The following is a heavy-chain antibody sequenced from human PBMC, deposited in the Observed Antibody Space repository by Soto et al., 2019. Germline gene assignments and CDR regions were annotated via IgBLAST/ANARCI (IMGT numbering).Heavy chain of an antibody. D-gene: IGHD2-15*01. V-gene: IGHV4-59*01. CDR2: LYYSGNT. CDR1: GGPISPFY. CDR3: ARVGGVAARTFDY. Sequence: SETLSLTXTVSGGPISPFYWSWVRQPPGKGLEWIGYLYYSGNTNYNPSLKSRVTISVDASKNQVSLRLTSVTAADTAVYYCARVGGVAARTFDYWGQGTVVTVSS. J-gene: IGHJ4*02.